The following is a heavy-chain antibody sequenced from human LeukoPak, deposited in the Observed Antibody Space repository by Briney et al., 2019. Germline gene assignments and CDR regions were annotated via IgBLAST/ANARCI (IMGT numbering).Heavy chain of an antibody. CDR3: ARQIARGYGINFYYMDV. J-gene: IGHJ6*03. Sequence: SETLSLTCTLSGDSINSYTYSSINSTTYYWGWIRQAPGKGLESIGNIYYGGNTYYNPSLKNRLTISVDTSKNQFSLRLSPVTATDTAVYYCARQIARGYGINFYYMDVWGKGTTVTVSS. CDR2: IYYGGNT. CDR1: GDSINSYTYSSINSTTYY. D-gene: IGHD3-10*01. V-gene: IGHV4-39*01.